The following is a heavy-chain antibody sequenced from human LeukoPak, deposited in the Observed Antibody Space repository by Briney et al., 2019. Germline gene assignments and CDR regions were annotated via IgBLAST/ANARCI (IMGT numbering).Heavy chain of an antibody. CDR2: IYPGDSDT. Sequence: GASLKISSKGSGYSFTSYWIGWVRQMPGKGLEWMGIIYPGDSDTRYSPSFQGQVTISADKSISTAYLQWSSLKASDTAMYYCARRGIAAAGSFDYWGQGTLVTVSS. V-gene: IGHV5-51*01. CDR1: GYSFTSYW. D-gene: IGHD6-13*01. J-gene: IGHJ4*02. CDR3: ARRGIAAAGSFDY.